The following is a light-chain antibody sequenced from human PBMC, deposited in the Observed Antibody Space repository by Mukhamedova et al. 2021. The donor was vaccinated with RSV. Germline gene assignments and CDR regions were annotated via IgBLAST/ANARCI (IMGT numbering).Light chain of an antibody. CDR3: QHFSSYPLS. CDR2: DVS. V-gene: IGKV1-13*02. Sequence: WYQRRVHGKPPKLLIYDVSNLDRGVPSRFSGSGSGTEFTLTISSLQPEDFAFYYCQHFSSYPLSFGPRTKVDV. J-gene: IGKJ3*01.